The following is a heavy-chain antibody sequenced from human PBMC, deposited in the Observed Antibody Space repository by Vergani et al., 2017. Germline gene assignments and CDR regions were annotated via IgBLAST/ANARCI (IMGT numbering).Heavy chain of an antibody. CDR1: GYSFTNYC. D-gene: IGHD3-22*01. CDR3: ARLYGRDSSGSKYFDY. CDR2: IHPADSDT. Sequence: DVQLVQSGAEVKKPGESLKISCQISGYSFTNYCIGWVRQMHGKGLEWMGIIHPADSDTRYSPSCQGQVTISVDKSISTADRQRGSLRASYSAMYYCARLYGRDSSGSKYFDYWVQGTLVTVSS. V-gene: IGHV5-51*01. J-gene: IGHJ4*02.